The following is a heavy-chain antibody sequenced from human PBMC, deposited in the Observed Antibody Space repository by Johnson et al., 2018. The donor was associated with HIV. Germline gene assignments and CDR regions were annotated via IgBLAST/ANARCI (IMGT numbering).Heavy chain of an antibody. J-gene: IGHJ3*01. CDR2: IKQDGSEK. CDR1: GFTFSSYW. Sequence: VQLVESGGVVVQPGGSLRLSCAASGFTFSSYWMSWVRQAPGKGLEWVANIKQDGSEKYYVDSVKGRFTISRDNAKNSLYLQMKSLKNEDTAVYYCTTDANWNYGQGAFDVWGQGTTVTVSS. CDR3: TTDANWNYGQGAFDV. D-gene: IGHD1-7*01. V-gene: IGHV3-7*03.